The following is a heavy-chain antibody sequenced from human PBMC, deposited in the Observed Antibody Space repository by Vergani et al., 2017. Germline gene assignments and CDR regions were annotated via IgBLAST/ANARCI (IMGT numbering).Heavy chain of an antibody. CDR2: ISSSSSYT. D-gene: IGHD3-3*01. V-gene: IGHV3-21*01. CDR1: GFTFSSYS. J-gene: IGHJ6*02. Sequence: EVQLVESGGGLVKPGGSLRLSCAASGFTFSSYSMNWVRQAPGKGLEWVSSISSSSSYTNYADSVKGRFTISRDNAKNSLYLQMNSLRAEDTAVYYCARDLGNYDFWSGSPGYYYGMDVWGQGTTVTVSS. CDR3: ARDLGNYDFWSGSPGYYYGMDV.